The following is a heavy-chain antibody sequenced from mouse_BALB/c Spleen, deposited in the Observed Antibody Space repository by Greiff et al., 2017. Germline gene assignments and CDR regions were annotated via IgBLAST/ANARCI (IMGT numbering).Heavy chain of an antibody. CDR1: GFSLTSYG. CDR3: AREGIHSYFDY. J-gene: IGHJ2*01. Sequence: QVQLKESGPGLVAPSQSLSITCTVSGFSLTSYGVHWVRQPPGKGLEWLGVIWAGGSTNYNSALMSRLSISKDNSKSQVFLKMNSLQTDDTAMYYCAREGIHSYFDYWGQGTTLTVSS. V-gene: IGHV2-9*02. CDR2: IWAGGST. D-gene: IGHD1-2*01.